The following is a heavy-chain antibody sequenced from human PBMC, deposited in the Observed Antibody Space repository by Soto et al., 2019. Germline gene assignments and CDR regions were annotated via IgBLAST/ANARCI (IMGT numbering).Heavy chain of an antibody. D-gene: IGHD3-3*01. V-gene: IGHV3-7*03. CDR1: GFTFGNNW. Sequence: EVQLVESGGGLVQPGGSLRLSCAASGFTFGNNWMSWVRQAPGKGLEWVANIKRDGSEKYYVDSVKGRFAISRENAKNTVYLQMNSLRADDTAVYYCASLEWESSGYADYWGQGTLVTVSS. J-gene: IGHJ4*02. CDR3: ASLEWESSGYADY. CDR2: IKRDGSEK.